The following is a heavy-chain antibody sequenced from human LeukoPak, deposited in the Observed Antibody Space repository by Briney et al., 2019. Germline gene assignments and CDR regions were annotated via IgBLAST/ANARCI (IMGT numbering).Heavy chain of an antibody. CDR3: ARDLGGYFDY. CDR1: GGSISSSSYY. J-gene: IGHJ4*02. V-gene: IGHV4-39*07. CDR2: IYYSGST. Sequence: PSETLSLTCTVSGGSISSSSYYWGWIRQPPGKGLEWIGSIYYSGSTYYNPSLKSRVTISVDTSKNQFSLKLSSVTAADTAVYYCARDLGGYFDYWGQGTLVTVSS. D-gene: IGHD3-16*01.